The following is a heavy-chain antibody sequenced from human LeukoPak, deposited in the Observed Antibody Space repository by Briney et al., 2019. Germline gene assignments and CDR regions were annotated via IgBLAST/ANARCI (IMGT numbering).Heavy chain of an antibody. V-gene: IGHV3-48*04. J-gene: IGHJ4*02. CDR2: ISSSSSTI. CDR1: GFTFSSNS. CDR3: ARDIYYDSSGYYGSVY. Sequence: GGSLRLSCAASGFTFSSNSMNWVRQAPGKGLEWVSYISSSSSTIYYADSVKGRFTISRDNAKNSLYLQMNSLRAEDTAVYYCARDIYYDSSGYYGSVYWGQGTLVTVSS. D-gene: IGHD3-22*01.